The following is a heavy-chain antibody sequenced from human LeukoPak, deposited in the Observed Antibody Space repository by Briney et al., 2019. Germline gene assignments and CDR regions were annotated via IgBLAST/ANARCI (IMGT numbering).Heavy chain of an antibody. D-gene: IGHD4-17*01. V-gene: IGHV4-39*07. J-gene: IGHJ6*02. CDR2: IYYSGSN. CDR1: GGSISSCSYY. Sequence: SGTLSLTCTVSGGSISSCSYYWGWMRQPPGQGREWIGSIYYSGSNYYNPSLKSRVTISVDTSKNQFSLKLSSVTAADTAMYYCARASLHGDYYSSYAMDVWGQGTTVTVSS. CDR3: ARASLHGDYYSSYAMDV.